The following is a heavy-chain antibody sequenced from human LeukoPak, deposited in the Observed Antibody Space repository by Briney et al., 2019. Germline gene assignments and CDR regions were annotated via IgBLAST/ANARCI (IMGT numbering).Heavy chain of an antibody. CDR1: GFTFSSYG. V-gene: IGHV3-30*03. CDR2: ISYDGSNK. D-gene: IGHD6-19*01. Sequence: GGSLRLSCAASGFTFSSYGMHWVRQAPGKGLEWVAVISYDGSNKYYADSVKGRFTISRDNSKNTLYLQMNSLRAEDTAVYFCARRGGAVAGTGFHFDYWGQGTQVTVSS. J-gene: IGHJ4*02. CDR3: ARRGGAVAGTGFHFDY.